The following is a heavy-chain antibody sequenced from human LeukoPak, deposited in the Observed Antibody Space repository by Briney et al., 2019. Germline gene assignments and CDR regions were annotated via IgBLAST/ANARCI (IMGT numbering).Heavy chain of an antibody. J-gene: IGHJ4*02. Sequence: SETLSLTCTVSGGSISSYYWSWIRQPPGKGLEWIGYIYYSGSTNYNPSLKSRVTISVDTSKNQFSPKLSSVTAADTAVYYCARGEYYDFWSGYYNGFDYWGQGTLVTVSS. D-gene: IGHD3-3*01. CDR3: ARGEYYDFWSGYYNGFDY. CDR2: IYYSGST. V-gene: IGHV4-59*01. CDR1: GGSISSYY.